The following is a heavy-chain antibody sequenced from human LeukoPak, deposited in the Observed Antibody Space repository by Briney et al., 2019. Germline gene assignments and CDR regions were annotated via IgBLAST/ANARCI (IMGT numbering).Heavy chain of an antibody. D-gene: IGHD3-22*01. V-gene: IGHV3-23*01. CDR3: AKGTEYYYDSSGFFYFDY. J-gene: IGHJ4*02. Sequence: GGSLRLSCAASGFTFSSYAMSWVCQAPGKGLEWVSAISGSGGSTYYADSVKGRFTISRDNSKNTLYLQMNSLRAEDTAVYYCAKGTEYYYDSSGFFYFDYWGQGTLVTVSS. CDR2: ISGSGGST. CDR1: GFTFSSYA.